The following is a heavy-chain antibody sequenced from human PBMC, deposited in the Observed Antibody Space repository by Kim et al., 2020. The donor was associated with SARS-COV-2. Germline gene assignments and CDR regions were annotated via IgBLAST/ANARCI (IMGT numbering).Heavy chain of an antibody. CDR2: ISGSGGTT. D-gene: IGHD2-21*02. Sequence: GGSLRLSCAASGFTFSSYAMSWVRQAPGKGLEWVSAISGSGGTTYYADSVKGRFTISRDNSKNTLYLQMNSLRAEDTAVYYCASIVVVTAIPYWGQGTLVTVSS. CDR1: GFTFSSYA. J-gene: IGHJ4*02. CDR3: ASIVVVTAIPY. V-gene: IGHV3-23*01.